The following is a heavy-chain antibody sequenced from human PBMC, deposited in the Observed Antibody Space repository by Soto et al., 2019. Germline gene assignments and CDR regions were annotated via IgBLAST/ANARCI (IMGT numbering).Heavy chain of an antibody. J-gene: IGHJ4*02. D-gene: IGHD3-10*01. CDR3: ARDRDYGSGSYLPY. Sequence: QVQLVESGGGVVQPGRSLRLSCAASGFTFSSYGMHWVRQAPGKGLEWVAVIWYDGSNKYYADSVKGRFTISRDNSKNTLYLQMNSLRAEDTAVYYCARDRDYGSGSYLPYWGQGTLVTVSS. CDR2: IWYDGSNK. CDR1: GFTFSSYG. V-gene: IGHV3-33*01.